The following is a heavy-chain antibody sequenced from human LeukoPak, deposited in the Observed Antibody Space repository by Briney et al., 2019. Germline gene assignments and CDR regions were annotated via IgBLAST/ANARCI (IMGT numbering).Heavy chain of an antibody. J-gene: IGHJ6*03. CDR3: ARTTVVVPAVLYYYYYYMDV. Sequence: SETLSLTCAVYGGSFSGYYWSWIRQPPGKGLAWIGEINQSGSTNYNPSLKSRVTISVDTSKNQFSLKLSSVTAADTAVYYCARTTVVVPAVLYYYYYYMDVWGKGTTVTVSS. CDR1: GGSFSGYY. D-gene: IGHD2-2*01. V-gene: IGHV4-34*01. CDR2: INQSGST.